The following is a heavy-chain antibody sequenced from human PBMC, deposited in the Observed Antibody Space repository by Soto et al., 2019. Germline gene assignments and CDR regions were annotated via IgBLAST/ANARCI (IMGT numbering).Heavy chain of an antibody. CDR3: ARAMVRGVIRYYYYGMDA. Sequence: PSETLSLTCTVSGGSISSGDYYWSWIRQPPGKGLEWIGYIYYSGSTYYNPSLKSRVTISVDTSKNQFSLKLSSVTAADTAVYYCARAMVRGVIRYYYYGMDAWGQGTTVTVSS. D-gene: IGHD3-10*01. CDR1: GGSISSGDYY. V-gene: IGHV4-30-4*01. J-gene: IGHJ6*02. CDR2: IYYSGST.